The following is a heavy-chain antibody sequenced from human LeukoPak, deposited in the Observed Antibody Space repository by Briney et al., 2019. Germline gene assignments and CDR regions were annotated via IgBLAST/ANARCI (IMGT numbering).Heavy chain of an antibody. CDR3: VRLRMTGDNGRGWSDY. J-gene: IGHJ4*02. CDR2: TYYRSKWSF. Sequence: SQTLSLTCAISGDSIFTNNVAWNWIRQSPSRGLEWLGRTYYRSKWSFDYAVSVKSRITINADTSKNQFSLTLSSVTAADTAVYYCVRLRMTGDNGRGWSDYWGQGTLVTVSS. V-gene: IGHV6-1*01. D-gene: IGHD4-17*01. CDR1: GDSIFTNNVA.